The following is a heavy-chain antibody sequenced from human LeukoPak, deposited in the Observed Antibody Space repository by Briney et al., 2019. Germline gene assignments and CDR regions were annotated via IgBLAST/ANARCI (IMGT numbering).Heavy chain of an antibody. Sequence: SETLSLTCTVSGGSISTGTYYWSWIRQPAGKGLEWIGRIYTSGSTNYDPSLKSRVTISVDTSKNQFSLKLNSVTAADTAVYYCARGDYYGSGSYYNSAFDIWGQGTMVTVSS. J-gene: IGHJ3*02. V-gene: IGHV4-61*02. CDR1: GGSISTGTYY. CDR3: ARGDYYGSGSYYNSAFDI. CDR2: IYTSGST. D-gene: IGHD3-10*01.